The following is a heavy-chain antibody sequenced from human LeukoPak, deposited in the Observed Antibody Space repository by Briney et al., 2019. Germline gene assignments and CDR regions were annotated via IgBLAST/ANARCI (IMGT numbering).Heavy chain of an antibody. Sequence: GGSLRLSCAASGFTFNNYAMSWVRQAPGKGLEWVSAICAGGGVSYYADSVKGRFTISRDNSKKIVFLQMNSLRADDTAVYYCAKAGWYSAKAYATYDDAYDIWGRGTMVTVSS. D-gene: IGHD1-26*01. CDR2: ICAGGGVS. CDR1: GFTFNNYA. V-gene: IGHV3-23*01. J-gene: IGHJ3*02. CDR3: AKAGWYSAKAYATYDDAYDI.